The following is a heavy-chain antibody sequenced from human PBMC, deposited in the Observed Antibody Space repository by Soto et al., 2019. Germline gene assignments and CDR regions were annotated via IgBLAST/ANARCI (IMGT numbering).Heavy chain of an antibody. CDR3: ARDSEGWFDP. Sequence: GGSLRLSFAAPGFTFRSHSMKWVRQAPGKGLEWVSYISSSSSTIYYADSVKGRFTISRDNAKNSLYLQMNSLRAEDTAVYYCARDSEGWFDPWGQGTLVTVSS. V-gene: IGHV3-48*01. J-gene: IGHJ5*02. CDR1: GFTFRSHS. CDR2: ISSSSSTI.